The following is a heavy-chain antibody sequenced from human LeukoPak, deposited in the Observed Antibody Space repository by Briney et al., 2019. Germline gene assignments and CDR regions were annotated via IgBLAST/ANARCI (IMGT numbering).Heavy chain of an antibody. CDR2: ISGSSGSI. V-gene: IGHV3-21*06. CDR1: GFTFSTYS. J-gene: IGHJ4*02. Sequence: SGGSLRLSCAGSGFTFSTYSMNWVRQAPGKGLEWVSSISGSSGSIYYADSVKDRFTISRDNAENSLYLQMNSLRAEDTAVYYCARANPPGISFFDYWGQGALVTVSS. D-gene: IGHD3-16*02. CDR3: ARANPPGISFFDY.